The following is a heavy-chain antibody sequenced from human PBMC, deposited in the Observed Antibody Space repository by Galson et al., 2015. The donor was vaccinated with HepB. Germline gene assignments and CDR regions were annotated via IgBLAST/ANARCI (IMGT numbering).Heavy chain of an antibody. Sequence: SLRLSCAASGFTVSSNYMSWVRQAPGKGLEWVSVIYSGGSTYYADSVKGRFTISRDNSKNTLYLQMNSLRAEDTAVYYCARGVVPAAIRYYYYYYMDVWGKGTTVTVSS. CDR1: GFTVSSNY. CDR2: IYSGGST. J-gene: IGHJ6*03. V-gene: IGHV3-53*01. D-gene: IGHD2-2*02. CDR3: ARGVVPAAIRYYYYYYMDV.